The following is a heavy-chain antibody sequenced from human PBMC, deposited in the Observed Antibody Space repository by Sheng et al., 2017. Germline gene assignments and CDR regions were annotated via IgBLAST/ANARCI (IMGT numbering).Heavy chain of an antibody. Sequence: QVQLVESGGGVVQPGRSLRLSCAASGFTFSSYAMHWVRQAPGKGLEWVAVISYDGSNKYYADSVKGRFTISRDNSKNTLYLQMNSLRAEDTAVYYCARDHGRGFLEWLTLGTYYYMDVWGKGTTVTVSS. CDR1: GFTFSSYA. V-gene: IGHV3-30-3*01. CDR2: ISYDGSNK. CDR3: ARDHGRGFLEWLTLGTYYYMDV. J-gene: IGHJ6*03. D-gene: IGHD3-3*01.